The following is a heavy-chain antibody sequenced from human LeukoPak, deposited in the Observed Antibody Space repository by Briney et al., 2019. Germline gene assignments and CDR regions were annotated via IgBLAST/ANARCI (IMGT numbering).Heavy chain of an antibody. V-gene: IGHV3-23*01. J-gene: IGHJ4*01. Sequence: GRSLRLSCAASGFTFSSYAMSWVRQAPGKGLEWVSAISGSGGSTYYADSVKGRFTISRDNSKNTLYLQMNSLRAEDTATYYCARGPYYDSIGYYTYWGQGTLVTVSS. CDR2: ISGSGGST. CDR3: ARGPYYDSIGYYTY. CDR1: GFTFSSYA. D-gene: IGHD3-22*01.